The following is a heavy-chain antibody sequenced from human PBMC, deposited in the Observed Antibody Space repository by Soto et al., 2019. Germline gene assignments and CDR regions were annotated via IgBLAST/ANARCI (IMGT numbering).Heavy chain of an antibody. D-gene: IGHD6-13*01. Sequence: PSETLSLTCTVSGGSISSYYWSWIRRPPGKGLEWIGYIYYSGSTNYNPSLKGRVTISVDTSKNQFSLKLSSVTATDTAVYYCARSRGGDSSSWYRWFDPWGQGTLVT. CDR2: IYYSGST. CDR3: ARSRGGDSSSWYRWFDP. CDR1: GGSISSYY. V-gene: IGHV4-59*08. J-gene: IGHJ5*02.